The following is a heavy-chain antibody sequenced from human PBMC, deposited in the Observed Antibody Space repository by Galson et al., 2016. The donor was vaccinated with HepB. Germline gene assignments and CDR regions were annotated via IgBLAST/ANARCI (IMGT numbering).Heavy chain of an antibody. J-gene: IGHJ5*02. CDR3: GKGGTGIAVPVDL. CDR1: GVIFSDHA. D-gene: IGHD1-1*01. CDR2: TSSDGSND. V-gene: IGHV3-30*18. Sequence: SLRLSCAISGVIFSDHAMYWVRQAPGQGLEWVAVTSSDGSNDYYVDSVKGRFAISRDNSKNTLYLEMNSLRGEDTAVYYCGKGGTGIAVPVDLWGQGTLVTVSS.